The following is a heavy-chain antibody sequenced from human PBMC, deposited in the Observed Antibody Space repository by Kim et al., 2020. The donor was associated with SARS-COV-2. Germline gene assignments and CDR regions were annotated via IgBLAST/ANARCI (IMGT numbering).Heavy chain of an antibody. V-gene: IGHV1-18*01. D-gene: IGHD6-19*01. CDR3: ARDRLAVAGTVYYYGMDV. J-gene: IGHJ6*02. CDR2: ISAYNGNT. CDR1: GYTFTSYG. Sequence: ASVKVSCKASGYTFTSYGISWVRQAPGQGLEWMGWISAYNGNTNYAQKLQGRVTMTTDTSTSTAYMELRSLRSDDTAVYYCARDRLAVAGTVYYYGMDVWGQGTTVTVSS.